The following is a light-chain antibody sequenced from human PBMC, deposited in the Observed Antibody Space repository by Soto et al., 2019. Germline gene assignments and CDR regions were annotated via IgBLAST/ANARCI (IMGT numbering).Light chain of an antibody. Sequence: QSVLTQPPSVSAAPGQKVTISCSGSRSNIGESYVSWYQQFPGAAPQLVIYDNVKRSPGIPDRFSGSKSGTSATLGITGLQTGDEADYYCGTWDNSLSAGLFGAGTKLTVL. CDR1: RSNIGESY. V-gene: IGLV1-51*01. J-gene: IGLJ2*01. CDR3: GTWDNSLSAGL. CDR2: DNV.